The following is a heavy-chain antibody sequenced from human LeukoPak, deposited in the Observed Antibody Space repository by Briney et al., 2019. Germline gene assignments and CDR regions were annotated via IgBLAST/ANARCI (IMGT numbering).Heavy chain of an antibody. CDR3: ARAMKNYDYVWGSYRLNWFDP. J-gene: IGHJ5*02. D-gene: IGHD3-16*02. V-gene: IGHV4-34*01. Sequence: SETLSLTCAVYGGSFSSYYWSWIRQSPGKGLEWVGKINHSGSTNYNPSLKSRVTISVDTSKNQFSLKLTSVTAADTAVYYCARAMKNYDYVWGSYRLNWFDPWGQGTLVTVSS. CDR2: INHSGST. CDR1: GGSFSSYY.